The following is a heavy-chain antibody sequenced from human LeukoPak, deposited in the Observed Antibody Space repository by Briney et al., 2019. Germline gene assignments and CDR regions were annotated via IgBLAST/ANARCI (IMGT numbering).Heavy chain of an antibody. Sequence: GGSLRLSCAASGFTFSIYWMSRVRQAPGKGLEWVANIKQDGSEKYYVDSVKGRFTISRDNAKNSLYLQMNSLRAEDTAVYYCASDVGANHYGDYWGQGTLVTVSS. CDR3: ASDVGANHYGDY. CDR2: IKQDGSEK. D-gene: IGHD1-26*01. J-gene: IGHJ4*02. V-gene: IGHV3-7*01. CDR1: GFTFSIYW.